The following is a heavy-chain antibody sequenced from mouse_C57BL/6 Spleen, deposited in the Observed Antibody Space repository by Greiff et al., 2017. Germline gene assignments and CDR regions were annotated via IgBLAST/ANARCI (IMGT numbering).Heavy chain of an antibody. D-gene: IGHD1-1*01. CDR1: GFNIKDYY. J-gene: IGHJ2*01. V-gene: IGHV14-2*01. CDR2: IDPEDGET. Sequence: VQLKQSGAELVKPGASVKLSCTASGFNIKDYYMHWVKQRTEQGLEWIGRIDPEDGETKYAPKFQGKATIPADTSSHPAYLQRSSLTSDDTAVYYCSPSNYYGSSYFDYWGQGTTLTVSS. CDR3: SPSNYYGSSYFDY.